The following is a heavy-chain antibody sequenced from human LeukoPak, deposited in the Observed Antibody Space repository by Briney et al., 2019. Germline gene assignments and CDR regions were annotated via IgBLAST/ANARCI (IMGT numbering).Heavy chain of an antibody. Sequence: SDTVSLICSVWGRPISVFYWRGIRHPPGRALEWIACIYYSGTTKYNPSLQSRVTISVDTSNNQFSLKLSSVTAADTAVYYCARQGGGYFAYWGQGTLVTVSS. V-gene: IGHV4-59*08. CDR1: GRPISVFY. D-gene: IGHD3-16*01. J-gene: IGHJ4*02. CDR3: ARQGGGYFAY. CDR2: IYYSGTT.